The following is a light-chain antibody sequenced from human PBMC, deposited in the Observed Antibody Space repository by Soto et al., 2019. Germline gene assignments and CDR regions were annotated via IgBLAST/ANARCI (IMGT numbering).Light chain of an antibody. Sequence: QSVLTQPASVSGSPGQSITISCTGTSSDIGAYKYVSWYQQHPGKAPKLLIYEVTYRPSGVSNRFSASKSGNTASLTISGLQAEDDADYYCSSYTTSSTLVFGGGTQLTVL. CDR1: SSDIGAYKY. CDR2: EVT. CDR3: SSYTTSSTLV. V-gene: IGLV2-14*01. J-gene: IGLJ2*01.